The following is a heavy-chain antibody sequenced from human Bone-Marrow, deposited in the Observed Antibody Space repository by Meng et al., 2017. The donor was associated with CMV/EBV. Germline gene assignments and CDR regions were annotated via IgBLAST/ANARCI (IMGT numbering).Heavy chain of an antibody. D-gene: IGHD4-17*01. CDR3: ARDSFGDYSMKS. J-gene: IGHJ5*02. CDR1: GLPFSEYY. V-gene: IGHV3-11*01. Sequence: CSASGLPFSEYYMGCIRQAPGKGLEWVSYISTSGNTIYYADSVKGRFTVSRDNANNSVYLQMDSLRAEDTAMYYCARDSFGDYSMKSWGQGTLVTVSS. CDR2: ISTSGNTI.